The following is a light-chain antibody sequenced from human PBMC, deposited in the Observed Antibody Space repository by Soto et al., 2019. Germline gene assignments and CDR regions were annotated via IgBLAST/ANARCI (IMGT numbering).Light chain of an antibody. J-gene: IGKJ5*01. CDR1: QSISSW. V-gene: IGKV1-5*01. CDR3: HSRA. Sequence: DIQITQSPTTLSSFLLDRVTITCRASQSISSWLAWYQQKPGKAPKLLIYDASSLESGVPSRFSGSGSGTEFTLTITSLQPDDFATYFCHSRAFGQGTRLEIK. CDR2: DAS.